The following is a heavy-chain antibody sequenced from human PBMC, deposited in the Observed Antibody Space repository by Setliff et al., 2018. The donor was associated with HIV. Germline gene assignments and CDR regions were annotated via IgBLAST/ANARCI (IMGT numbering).Heavy chain of an antibody. CDR1: DGSRSGIH. Sequence: PSETLSLTCAVFDGSRSGIHWSWIRQPPGKGLEWIASIRSSGDTYYNPSLQSRVIISVDTSNNQISLKLTSVTAADTAVYYCTIPASSLAPNWGRGTQVTVS. CDR3: TIPASSLAPN. V-gene: IGHV4-59*05. CDR2: IRSSGDT. J-gene: IGHJ4*02.